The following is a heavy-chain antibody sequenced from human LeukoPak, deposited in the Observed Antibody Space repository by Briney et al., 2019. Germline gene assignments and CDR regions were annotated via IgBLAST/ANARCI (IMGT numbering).Heavy chain of an antibody. J-gene: IGHJ4*02. CDR3: ARDPGTILEFPQHRFFDH. V-gene: IGHV3-23*01. CDR2: ISASGGRT. D-gene: IGHD3-3*01. Sequence: PGGSLRLSCAASGFTFPNYAWSWVRQAPGRGLEWVSLISASGGRTYYADSVRGRFTISRDNSQNTPYLQMNSLRAEDTAVYYCARDPGTILEFPQHRFFDHWGQGTLVTVSS. CDR1: GFTFPNYA.